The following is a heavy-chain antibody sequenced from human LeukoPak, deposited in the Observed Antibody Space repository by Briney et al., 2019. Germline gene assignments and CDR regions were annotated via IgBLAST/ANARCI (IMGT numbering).Heavy chain of an antibody. D-gene: IGHD2-2*01. CDR3: ARLTAAIAGDYYYYYMDV. Sequence: SETLSLTCTVSGGSISGYYWSWIRQPPGKGLEWIGYIYYSGSTNYNPSLKSRVTISVDTSKNQFSLKLSSVTAADTAVYYCARLTAAIAGDYYYYYMDVWGKGTTVTVSS. J-gene: IGHJ6*03. V-gene: IGHV4-59*12. CDR1: GGSISGYY. CDR2: IYYSGST.